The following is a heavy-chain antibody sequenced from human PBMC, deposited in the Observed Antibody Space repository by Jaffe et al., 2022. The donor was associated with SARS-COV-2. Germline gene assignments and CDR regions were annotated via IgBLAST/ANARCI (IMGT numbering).Heavy chain of an antibody. J-gene: IGHJ4*02. D-gene: IGHD6-19*01. CDR3: AKDGRHSSGWQRVGFDF. Sequence: EVQLVESGGGLVQPGGSLRLSCAASGFTFSDYNMNWVRQAPGKGLEWVSYISSDSRTIYYADSVKGRFTISRNNAKNSLYLHMNSLRDEDTAMYYCAKDGRHSSGWQRVGFDFWGQGTLVTVSS. CDR2: ISSDSRTI. CDR1: GFTFSDYN. V-gene: IGHV3-48*02.